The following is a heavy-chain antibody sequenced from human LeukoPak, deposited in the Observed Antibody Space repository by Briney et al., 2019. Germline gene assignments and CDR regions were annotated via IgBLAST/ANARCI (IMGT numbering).Heavy chain of an antibody. CDR1: GYRFTSYW. V-gene: IGHV5-51*01. J-gene: IGHJ4*02. D-gene: IGHD4-23*01. CDR2: IYPDESDS. CDR3: ARWEGTTVALGAPAAFDY. Sequence: GESLKISCKGSGYRFTSYWIGRVRQMPGKGLEWMVIIYPDESDSRYCPSFQGQVTISADKSISTAYLQWSSLKAPDTAMYYCARWEGTTVALGAPAAFDYWGQGTLVTVSS.